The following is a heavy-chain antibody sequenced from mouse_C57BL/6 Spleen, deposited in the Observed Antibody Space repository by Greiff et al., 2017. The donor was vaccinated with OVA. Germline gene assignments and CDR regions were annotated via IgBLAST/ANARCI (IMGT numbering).Heavy chain of an antibody. Sequence: EVKLMESGGGLVQPGGSLSLSCAASGFTFTDYYMSWVRQPPGKALEWLGFIRNKANGYTTEYSASVKGRFTISRDNSQSILYLQMNALRAEDSATYYCARSLYDYDFAYWGQGTLVTVSA. CDR3: ARSLYDYDFAY. D-gene: IGHD2-4*01. CDR2: IRNKANGYTT. J-gene: IGHJ3*01. CDR1: GFTFTDYY. V-gene: IGHV7-3*01.